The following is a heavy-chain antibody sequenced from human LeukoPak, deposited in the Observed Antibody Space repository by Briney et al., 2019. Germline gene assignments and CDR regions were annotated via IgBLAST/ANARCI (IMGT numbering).Heavy chain of an antibody. J-gene: IGHJ5*02. CDR2: IYYSGST. CDR1: GGSISSGGYY. V-gene: IGHV4-31*03. CDR3: ARGRPTGTTSGVPNWFDP. Sequence: SQALSLTCTVSGGSISSGGYYWSWIRRHPGKGLEWIGYIYYSGSTYYNPSLKSRVTISVDTSKNQFSLKLSSVTAADTAVYYCARGRPTGTTSGVPNWFDPWGQGTLVTVSS. D-gene: IGHD1-7*01.